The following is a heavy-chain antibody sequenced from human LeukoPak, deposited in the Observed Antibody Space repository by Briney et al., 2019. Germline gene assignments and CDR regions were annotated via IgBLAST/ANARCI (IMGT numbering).Heavy chain of an antibody. J-gene: IGHJ4*02. D-gene: IGHD5-24*01. Sequence: SEILSLTCTVSGGSISSRAYYWSWIRQHPVKGPEWIGYIYYSGSTYYNPSLKSRVIISLNTSKTQFSLKLSSVTAADTAVYYCARADGTIYYFDSWGQGTVVTVSS. CDR2: IYYSGST. CDR3: ARADGTIYYFDS. V-gene: IGHV4-31*03. CDR1: GGSISSRAYY.